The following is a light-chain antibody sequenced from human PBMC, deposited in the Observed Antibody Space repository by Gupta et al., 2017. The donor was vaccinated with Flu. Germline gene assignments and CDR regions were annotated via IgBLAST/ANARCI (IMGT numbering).Light chain of an antibody. CDR3: SSYTRSNTLL. CDR1: SSDVGSDKY. V-gene: IGLV2-14*01. J-gene: IGLJ3*02. CDR2: EVS. Sequence: SSDVGSDKYVFWYQRHPGKVPKLIIYEVSGRPSGVSDRFSGSKSGNTASLTISGLQADDEADYFCSSYTRSNTLLFGGGTKVTVL.